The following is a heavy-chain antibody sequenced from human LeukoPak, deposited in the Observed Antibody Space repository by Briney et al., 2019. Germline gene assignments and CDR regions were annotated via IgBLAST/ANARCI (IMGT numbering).Heavy chain of an antibody. V-gene: IGHV3-11*01. CDR3: ASSPAYYYYGSGSYGAVDY. CDR2: ISSSGSTI. Sequence: GVSLRLSCAASGFTFSHYYMSWIRQAPGKGLEWVSYISSSGSTIYYADSVKGRFTISRDNAKNSLYLQMNSLRAEDTAVYYCASSPAYYYYGSGSYGAVDYWGQGTLVTVSS. CDR1: GFTFSHYY. J-gene: IGHJ4*02. D-gene: IGHD3-10*01.